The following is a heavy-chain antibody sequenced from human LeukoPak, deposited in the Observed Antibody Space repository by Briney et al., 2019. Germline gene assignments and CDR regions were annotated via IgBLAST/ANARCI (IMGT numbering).Heavy chain of an antibody. Sequence: GGSLRLSCAASGFTFSTYNMNWLRQAPGKGLEWVSYISSGSSTIFYADSVKGRFTISRDNSKNTLYLQMNSLRAEDTAVYYCARKLLLSTALAAFDIWGQGTMVTVSS. CDR3: ARKLLLSTALAAFDI. J-gene: IGHJ3*02. V-gene: IGHV3-48*01. CDR2: ISSGSSTI. CDR1: GFTFSTYN. D-gene: IGHD2-15*01.